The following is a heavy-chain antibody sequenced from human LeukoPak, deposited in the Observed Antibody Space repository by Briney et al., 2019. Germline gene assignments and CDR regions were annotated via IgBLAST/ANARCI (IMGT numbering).Heavy chain of an antibody. CDR2: IDTSGGHT. D-gene: IGHD2-2*01. CDR1: GFTFSSYA. J-gene: IGHJ4*02. V-gene: IGHV3-23*01. Sequence: GGSLRLSCAASGFTFSSYAMSWVRQAPGEGLEWVSAIDTSGGHTYYADSVKGRFTISRDNSENTLYLQMNSLRAEDTAVYYCAKESCSSRCNFDYWGQGTLVTVSS. CDR3: AKESCSSRCNFDY.